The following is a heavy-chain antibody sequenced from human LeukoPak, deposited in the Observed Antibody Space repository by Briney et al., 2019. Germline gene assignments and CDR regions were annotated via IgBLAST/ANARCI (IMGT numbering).Heavy chain of an antibody. Sequence: GRSLRLSCAASGFMFDEYAMHWVRQAPGKGLERVSSISSSSSYIFYADSVKGRFTASRDNAKNSLYLQMNSLRAEDTAVYYCARDAQWLVPEGYYFYMDVWGKGITVTVSS. D-gene: IGHD6-19*01. CDR1: GFMFDEYA. V-gene: IGHV3-21*01. CDR2: ISSSSSYI. CDR3: ARDAQWLVPEGYYFYMDV. J-gene: IGHJ6*03.